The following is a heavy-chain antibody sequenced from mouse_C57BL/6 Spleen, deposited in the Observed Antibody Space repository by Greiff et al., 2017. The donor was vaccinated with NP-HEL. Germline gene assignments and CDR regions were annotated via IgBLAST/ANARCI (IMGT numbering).Heavy chain of an antibody. CDR1: GFNIKDDY. CDR2: IDPENGDT. V-gene: IGHV14-4*01. CDR3: TTWEPDWYFDV. Sequence: DVQLQESGAELVRPGASVKLSCTASGFNIKDDYMHWVKQRPEQGLEWIGWIDPENGDTEYASKFQGKATITADTSSNTAYLQLSSLTSEDTAVYYCTTWEPDWYFDVWGTGTTVTVSS. J-gene: IGHJ1*03. D-gene: IGHD4-1*01.